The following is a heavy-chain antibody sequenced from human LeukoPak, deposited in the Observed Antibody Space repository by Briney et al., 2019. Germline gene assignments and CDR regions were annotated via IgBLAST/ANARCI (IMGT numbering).Heavy chain of an antibody. V-gene: IGHV4-38-2*02. CDR2: IYHSGST. CDR1: GYSISSGYY. CDR3: ARERHGSTSSEFDY. J-gene: IGHJ4*02. D-gene: IGHD2-2*01. Sequence: SETLSLTCTASGYSISSGYYWGWIRQPPGKGLEWIGSIYHSGSTYYNPSLKSRVTISVDTSKNQFSLKLSSVTAADTAVYYCARERHGSTSSEFDYWGQGTLVTVSS.